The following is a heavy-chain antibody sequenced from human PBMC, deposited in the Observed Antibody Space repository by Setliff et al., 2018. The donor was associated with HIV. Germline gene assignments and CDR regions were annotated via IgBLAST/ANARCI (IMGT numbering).Heavy chain of an antibody. Sequence: GGSLRLSCVASGFTFKDFAMYWVRQAPGKGLEWVSAISDSGGSTYYADSVKGRFTISRDNSKNTLYLQMNSLRAEDTAEYYCAKRGYDSSALRAFDAFDIWGQGTLVTVSS. D-gene: IGHD3-22*01. J-gene: IGHJ3*02. CDR2: ISDSGGST. CDR1: GFTFKDFA. CDR3: AKRGYDSSALRAFDAFDI. V-gene: IGHV3-23*01.